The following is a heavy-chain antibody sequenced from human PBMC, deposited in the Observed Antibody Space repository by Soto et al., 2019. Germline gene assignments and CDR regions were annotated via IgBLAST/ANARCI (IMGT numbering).Heavy chain of an antibody. V-gene: IGHV4-34*01. CDR3: ARVNGGWLRLPY. CDR2: INHSGST. CDR1: GESFSAYS. Sequence: QVQLQQWGAGQLKPSGTLSLTCAVYGESFSAYSWSWIRQPPGKALEWIGEINHSGSTNYNPSLKSRVSMSIDTSKNQFSLKLTSVTAADTGVYYCARVNGGWLRLPYWGQGTVVTVSS. D-gene: IGHD5-12*01. J-gene: IGHJ4*02.